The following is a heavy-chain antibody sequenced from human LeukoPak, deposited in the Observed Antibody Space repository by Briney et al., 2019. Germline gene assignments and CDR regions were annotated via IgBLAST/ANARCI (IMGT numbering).Heavy chain of an antibody. J-gene: IGHJ4*02. CDR1: GFTFSIYA. CDR2: ISGSGGST. D-gene: IGHD3-22*01. V-gene: IGHV3-23*01. CDR3: AKDRGLYYDSSGFPLLN. Sequence: GGSLRLSCAASGFTFSIYAMSWVRQAPGKGLEWVSAISGSGGSTYYADSVKGRFTISRDNSKNTLYLQMNSLRAEDTAVYYCAKDRGLYYDSSGFPLLNWGQGTLVTVSS.